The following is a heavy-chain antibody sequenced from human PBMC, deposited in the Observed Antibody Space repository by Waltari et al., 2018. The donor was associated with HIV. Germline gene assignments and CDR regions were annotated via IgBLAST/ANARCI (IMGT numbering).Heavy chain of an antibody. CDR1: GYTFTDYW. CDR3: VRLNPAVAGSAPDGLNYAVDV. CDR2: SFPDDSDT. D-gene: IGHD6-19*01. Sequence: EVQLEQSGAELRKPGESLKISCKASGYTFTDYWIGWVRQMPGKGLEWVGISFPDDSDTKYGPSFQGQVTIAADKSNNIAYLQWSSLKSSDSVLYDCVRLNPAVAGSAPDGLNYAVDVWGQGTTVTVSS. J-gene: IGHJ6*02. V-gene: IGHV5-51*01.